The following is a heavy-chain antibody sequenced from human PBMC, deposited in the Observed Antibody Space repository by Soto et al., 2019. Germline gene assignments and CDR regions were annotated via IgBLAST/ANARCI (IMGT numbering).Heavy chain of an antibody. D-gene: IGHD1-7*01. CDR2: IYYSGST. CDR3: ARETITGTTGSAFDI. CDR1: GGSISSYY. V-gene: IGHV4-59*01. Sequence: QVQLQESGPGLVKPSETLSLTCTVSGGSISSYYWSWIRQPPGKGLEWIGYIYYSGSTNYNPSLKSRVTISVDTSKNQFSLKLSSVTAADTAVYYCARETITGTTGSAFDIWGQGTMVTVSS. J-gene: IGHJ3*02.